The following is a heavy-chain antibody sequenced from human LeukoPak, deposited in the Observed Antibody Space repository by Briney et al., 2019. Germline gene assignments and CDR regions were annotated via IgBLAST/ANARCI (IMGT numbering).Heavy chain of an antibody. J-gene: IGHJ4*02. CDR3: ARTVVAATPSLDY. V-gene: IGHV4-39*02. Sequence: SETLSLTRTVSGGSISSSSYYWTWIRQPPGKGLEWIGSVYYTGSTYYNPSLKSRVTISVDTSNKYFSLKLSSVTAADTAVYYCARTVVAATPSLDYWGQGTLVTVSS. CDR2: VYYTGST. D-gene: IGHD2-15*01. CDR1: GGSISSSSYY.